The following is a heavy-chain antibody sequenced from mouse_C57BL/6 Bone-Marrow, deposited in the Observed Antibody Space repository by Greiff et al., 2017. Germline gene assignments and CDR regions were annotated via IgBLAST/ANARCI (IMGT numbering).Heavy chain of an antibody. V-gene: IGHV5-17*01. CDR3: ACITTVVSHGWYFDV. CDR2: ISSGSSTI. Sequence: EVQVVASGGGLVKPGGSLKLSCAASGFTFSDYGMHWVRQAPEKGLEWVAYISSGSSTIYYADTVKGRFTISRDNAKNTLFLQMTSLRSEDTAMYYCACITTVVSHGWYFDVWGTGTTVTVSS. J-gene: IGHJ1*03. D-gene: IGHD1-1*01. CDR1: GFTFSDYG.